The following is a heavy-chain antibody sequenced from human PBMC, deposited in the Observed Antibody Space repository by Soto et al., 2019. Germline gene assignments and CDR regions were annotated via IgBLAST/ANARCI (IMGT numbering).Heavy chain of an antibody. CDR2: LSSSSSII. Sequence: EVQLVESGGGLVQPGGSLRLSCAASGFTFSSYSMNWVRQAPGKGLEWVSYLSSSSSIINDADSVKGRFTISRDNAKNSLYLQMNSLRVEDTAVYYCAREAGLEPRKYYYAMDVWGQGTTVTVSS. J-gene: IGHJ6*02. V-gene: IGHV3-48*01. CDR1: GFTFSSYS. CDR3: AREAGLEPRKYYYAMDV. D-gene: IGHD1-1*01.